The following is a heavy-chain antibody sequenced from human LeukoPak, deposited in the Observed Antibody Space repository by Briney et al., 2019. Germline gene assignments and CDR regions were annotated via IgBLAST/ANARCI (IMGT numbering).Heavy chain of an antibody. J-gene: IGHJ5*02. CDR1: GFTFSSFP. Sequence: GGSLRLSCAASGFTFSSFPLSWVRQAPGKGLAWVSLIYSDGVTQYADSVKGRFTISRDNSKNTLYLQMNSLRDEDTAVYFCARDRAEGKTWVEFDPWGQGTLVTVSS. CDR3: ARDRAEGKTWVEFDP. CDR2: IYSDGVT. V-gene: IGHV3-66*02.